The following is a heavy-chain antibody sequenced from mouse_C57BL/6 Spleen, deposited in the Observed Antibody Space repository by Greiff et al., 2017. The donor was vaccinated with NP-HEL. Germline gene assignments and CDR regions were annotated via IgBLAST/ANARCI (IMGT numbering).Heavy chain of an antibody. V-gene: IGHV5-12*01. CDR2: ISNGGGST. D-gene: IGHD1-1*01. CDR1: GFTFSDYY. J-gene: IGHJ3*01. CDR3: ARPYYYGSGAWFAY. Sequence: DVKLVESGGGLVQPGGSLKLSCAASGFTFSDYYMYWVRQTPEKRLEWVAYISNGGGSTYYPDTVKGRFTISRDNAKNTLYLQMSRLKSEDTAMYYCARPYYYGSGAWFAYWGQGTLVTVSA.